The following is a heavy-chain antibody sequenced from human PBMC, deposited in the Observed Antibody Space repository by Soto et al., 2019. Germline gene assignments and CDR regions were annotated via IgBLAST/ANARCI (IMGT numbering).Heavy chain of an antibody. V-gene: IGHV1-69*13. CDR3: AREVYSSSFNWFDP. D-gene: IGHD6-6*01. J-gene: IGHJ5*02. CDR1: GGTFSSYA. Sequence: ASVKVSCKASGGTFSSYAISWVRQAPGQGLEWMGGIIPIFGTANYAQKFQGRVTITADESTSTAYMELSSLRSEDTAVYYCAREVYSSSFNWFDPWGQGTLVTVSS. CDR2: IIPIFGTA.